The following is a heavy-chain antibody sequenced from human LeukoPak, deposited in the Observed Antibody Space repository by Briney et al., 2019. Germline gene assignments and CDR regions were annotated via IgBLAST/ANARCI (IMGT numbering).Heavy chain of an antibody. J-gene: IGHJ6*04. CDR2: ISGSGSST. D-gene: IGHD3-10*02. CDR3: AELGITMIGGV. V-gene: IGHV3-23*01. Sequence: GGSLRLSCEASGFTFSSYGMSWVRQAPGEGLEWVSVISGSGSSTDYADSVKGRFTISRDNAKNSLYLQMNSLRAEDTAVYYCAELGITMIGGVWGKGTTVTISS. CDR1: GFTFSSYG.